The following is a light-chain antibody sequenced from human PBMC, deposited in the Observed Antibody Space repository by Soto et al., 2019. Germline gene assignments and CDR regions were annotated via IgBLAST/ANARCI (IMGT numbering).Light chain of an antibody. CDR2: SAS. J-gene: IGKJ2*01. CDR3: QQYNTWPPYT. Sequence: IVMTQSPVTLSVSPGERATLSCSTSQSISSNLAWHQQKPGQAPRLLIYSASTRATGGPARFSGSGSGTEFTLTISSLQSEDFAVYYCQQYNTWPPYTFGQGTKVDIK. CDR1: QSISSN. V-gene: IGKV3-15*01.